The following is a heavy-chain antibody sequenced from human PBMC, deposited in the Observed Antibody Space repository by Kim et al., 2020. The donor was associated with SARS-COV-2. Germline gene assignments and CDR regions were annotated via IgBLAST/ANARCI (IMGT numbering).Heavy chain of an antibody. D-gene: IGHD3-3*01. CDR1: GFTFSSYW. CDR2: IKQDGSEK. V-gene: IGHV3-7*01. Sequence: GGSLRLSCAASGFTFSSYWMSWVRQAPGKGLEWVANIKQDGSEKYYVDSVKGRFTISRDNAKNSLYLQMNSLRAEDTAVYYCARGVSYYDFWSGYYYGMDVWGQGTTVTVSS. CDR3: ARGVSYYDFWSGYYYGMDV. J-gene: IGHJ6*02.